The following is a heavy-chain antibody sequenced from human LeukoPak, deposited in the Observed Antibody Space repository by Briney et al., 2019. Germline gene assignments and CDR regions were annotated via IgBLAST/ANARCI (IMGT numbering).Heavy chain of an antibody. CDR3: ARVRRGPPDY. CDR1: GGSFSGYY. Sequence: SETLSLTXAVYGGSFSGYYWSWIRQTPGKGLEWIGEINHSGSTNYNPSLKSRVTISVDTSKNQFSLKLSSVTAADTAVYYCARVRRGPPDYWGQGTLVTVSS. CDR2: INHSGST. J-gene: IGHJ4*02. V-gene: IGHV4-34*01. D-gene: IGHD3-10*01.